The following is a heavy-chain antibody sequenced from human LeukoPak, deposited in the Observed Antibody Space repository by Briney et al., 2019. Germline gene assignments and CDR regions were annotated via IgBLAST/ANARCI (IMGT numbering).Heavy chain of an antibody. J-gene: IGHJ4*02. CDR3: ARDLTGTGDY. CDR1: GFTFSSYA. Sequence: GGSLRLSCDASGFTFSSYAMHWLRQAPGKGLEYVSSTTSNGGTTYYADSVKGRFTISRDNSKNTLYLQMGSLRAEDMAVYYCARDLTGTGDYWGQGTLVTVSS. CDR2: TTSNGGTT. V-gene: IGHV3-64*02. D-gene: IGHD1-20*01.